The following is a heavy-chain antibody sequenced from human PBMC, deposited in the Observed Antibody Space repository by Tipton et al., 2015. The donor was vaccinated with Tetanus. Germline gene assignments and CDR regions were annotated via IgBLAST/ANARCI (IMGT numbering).Heavy chain of an antibody. D-gene: IGHD1-1*01. V-gene: IGHV3-7*03. CDR1: GFSVANHW. J-gene: IGHJ4*02. Sequence: SLRLSCAASGFSVANHWMSWVRQAPGKGLEWVANIREDGGETKYVDSVKGRFTISRDNAKNAFYLQMNSLRAEDTALYYCAKRLGSPNHYFDYWGQGTLVTVSS. CDR2: IREDGGET. CDR3: AKRLGSPNHYFDY.